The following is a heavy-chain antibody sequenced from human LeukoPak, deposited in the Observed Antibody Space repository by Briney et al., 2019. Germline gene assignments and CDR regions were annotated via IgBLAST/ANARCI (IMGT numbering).Heavy chain of an antibody. CDR2: ISHSGSS. CDR1: GYSISTGYY. D-gene: IGHD3-16*01. J-gene: IGHJ4*02. Sequence: SETLSLTCTVSGYSISTGYYWGWIRQPPGKGLGWIGSISHSGSSYYNPSLKSRVTISVDTSKNQFSLKLSSVTAADTAVYYCARGGPPFSFDYWGQGTLVTVSS. CDR3: ARGGPPFSFDY. V-gene: IGHV4-38-2*02.